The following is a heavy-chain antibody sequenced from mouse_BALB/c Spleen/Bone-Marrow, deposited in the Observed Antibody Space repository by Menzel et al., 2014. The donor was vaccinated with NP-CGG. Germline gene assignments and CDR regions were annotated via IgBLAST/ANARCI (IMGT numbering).Heavy chain of an antibody. CDR2: ISEGGSYT. Sequence: EVQLQESGGGLVKPGGSLKLSCTASGFTFSDYYMYWVRRTPEKRLEWVATISEGGSYTYYPDSVKGRFTISRDNAKNNLYLQMSSLKSEDTAMYYCANYYGSSWSAYWGQGTLVTVSA. D-gene: IGHD1-1*01. CDR3: ANYYGSSWSAY. J-gene: IGHJ3*01. CDR1: GFTFSDYY. V-gene: IGHV5-4*02.